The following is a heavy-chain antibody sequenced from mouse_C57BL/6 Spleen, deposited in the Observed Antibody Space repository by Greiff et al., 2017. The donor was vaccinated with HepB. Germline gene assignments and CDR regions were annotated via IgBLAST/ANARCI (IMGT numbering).Heavy chain of an antibody. J-gene: IGHJ2*01. V-gene: IGHV1-4*01. Sequence: QVQLQQSGAELARPGASVKMSCKASGYTFTSYTMHWVKQRPGQGLEWIGYINPSSGYTKYNQKFKDKATLTADKSSSTAYMQLRSLTSEDSAVYYCARRKQDDYDVYYFAYWGQGTTLTVSS. CDR3: ARRKQDDYDVYYFAY. CDR2: INPSSGYT. D-gene: IGHD2-4*01. CDR1: GYTFTSYT.